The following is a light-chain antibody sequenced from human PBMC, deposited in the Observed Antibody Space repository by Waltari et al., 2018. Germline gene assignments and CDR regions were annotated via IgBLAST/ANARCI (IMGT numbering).Light chain of an antibody. CDR1: HSVKTN. J-gene: IGKJ1*01. CDR2: DAS. CDR3: QQYNNWPTWT. V-gene: IGKV3-15*01. Sequence: EVVMTQSPATLSVSPGERATLPCRASHSVKTNLAWYQQNPGQAPRPVIFDASPRATGIPARFSGSGSGTEFTLTISSLQPEDSAVYYCQQYNNWPTWTFGQGAKVEIK.